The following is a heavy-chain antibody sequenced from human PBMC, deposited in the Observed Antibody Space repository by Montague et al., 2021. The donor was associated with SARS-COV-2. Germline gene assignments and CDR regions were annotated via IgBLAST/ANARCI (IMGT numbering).Heavy chain of an antibody. Sequence: TLSLTCTVSGVSISSGSYYWNWIRQHPGKGLEWIGYTHYSGSTYYTPSLQSRVAISVDTSKNEFSLKMTSVTAADTAVYYCARDGDEGYFFEYWGQGLLVTVSS. CDR3: ARDGDEGYFFEY. J-gene: IGHJ4*02. CDR2: THYSGST. V-gene: IGHV4-31*03. D-gene: IGHD2/OR15-2a*01. CDR1: GVSISSGSYY.